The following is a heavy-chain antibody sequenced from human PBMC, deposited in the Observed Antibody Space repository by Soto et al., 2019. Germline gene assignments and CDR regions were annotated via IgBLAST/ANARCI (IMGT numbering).Heavy chain of an antibody. Sequence: TGGSLRLCCAASGFTFSSYAMSGVRQAPGKGLEWVSAISGSGGSTYYADSVKGRFTISRDNSKNTLYLQMNSLRAEDTAVYYSAEGRQRDIFNGFLPFSWWGQGTLVTVSS. V-gene: IGHV3-23*01. CDR2: ISGSGGST. CDR1: GFTFSSYA. J-gene: IGHJ4*02. CDR3: AEGRQRDIFNGFLPFSW. D-gene: IGHD3-9*01.